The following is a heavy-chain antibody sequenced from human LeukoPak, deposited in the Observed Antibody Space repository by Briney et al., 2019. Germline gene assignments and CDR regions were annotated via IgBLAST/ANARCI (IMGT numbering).Heavy chain of an antibody. D-gene: IGHD1-20*01. CDR1: GGSISSSSYY. CDR3: ARDGGNWNYYYYMDV. V-gene: IGHV4-39*07. Sequence: SETLSLTCTVSGGSISSSSYYWGWIRQPPGKGLEWIGSIYYSGSTYYNPSLKSRVTISVDTSKNQFSLKLSSVTAADTAVYYCARDGGNWNYYYYMDVWGKGTTVTVSS. J-gene: IGHJ6*03. CDR2: IYYSGST.